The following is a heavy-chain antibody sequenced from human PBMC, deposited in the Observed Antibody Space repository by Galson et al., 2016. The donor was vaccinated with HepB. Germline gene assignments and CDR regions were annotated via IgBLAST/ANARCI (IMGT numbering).Heavy chain of an antibody. CDR3: ATGFGDS. CDR2: IKTKADGGTT. D-gene: IGHD3-16*01. J-gene: IGHJ4*02. Sequence: SLRLSCAASGFTFSNTWMSWVRQAPGKGLEWVGRIKTKADGGTTDYVAPVKGRFTISRDDSKTTLYLQMNTLKIEDIAVYYCATGFGDSWGQGTLVTVSS. CDR1: GFTFSNTW. V-gene: IGHV3-15*01.